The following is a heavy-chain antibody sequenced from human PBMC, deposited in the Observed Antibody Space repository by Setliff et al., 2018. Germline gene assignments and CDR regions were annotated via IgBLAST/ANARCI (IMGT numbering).Heavy chain of an antibody. Sequence: ASVKVSCKASGYTFSSYAMNWVRQAPGQGFEWMGWINTKTGNPTYAQDFTGRLVFSLDPSVSTAYLQISSLKAEDTALYYCATGSLVAAGTGHWGQGTLVTVSS. CDR1: GYTFSSYA. V-gene: IGHV7-4-1*02. D-gene: IGHD6-13*01. J-gene: IGHJ4*02. CDR3: ATGSLVAAGTGH. CDR2: INTKTGNP.